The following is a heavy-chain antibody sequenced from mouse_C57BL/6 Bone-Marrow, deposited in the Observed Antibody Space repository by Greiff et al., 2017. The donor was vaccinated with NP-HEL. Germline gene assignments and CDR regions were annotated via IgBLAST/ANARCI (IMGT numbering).Heavy chain of an antibody. CDR1: GYTFTDYY. CDR3: ARFYDGYFPFAY. J-gene: IGHJ3*01. Sequence: EVQLVESGPELVKPGASVKISCKASGYTFTDYYMNWVKQSHGKSLEWIGDINPNNGGTSYNQKFKGKATLTVDKSSSTAYMELRSLTSEDSAVYYCARFYDGYFPFAYWGQGTLVTVSA. CDR2: INPNNGGT. D-gene: IGHD2-3*01. V-gene: IGHV1-26*01.